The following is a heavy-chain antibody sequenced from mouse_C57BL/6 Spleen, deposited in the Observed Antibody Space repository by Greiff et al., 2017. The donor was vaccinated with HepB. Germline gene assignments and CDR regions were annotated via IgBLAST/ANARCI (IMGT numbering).Heavy chain of an antibody. CDR2: IYPGSGNT. CDR3: ARDYGTVAYWYFDV. CDR1: GYTFTDYY. V-gene: IGHV1-84*01. D-gene: IGHD1-1*01. J-gene: IGHJ1*03. Sequence: QVHVKQSGPELVKPGASVKISCKASGYTFTDYYINWVKQRPGQGLEWIGWIYPGSGNTKYNEKFKGKATLTVDTSSSTAYMQLSSLTSEDSAVYFCARDYGTVAYWYFDVWGTGTTVTVSS.